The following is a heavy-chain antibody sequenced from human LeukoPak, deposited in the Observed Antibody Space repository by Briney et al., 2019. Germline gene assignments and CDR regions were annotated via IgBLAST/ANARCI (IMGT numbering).Heavy chain of an antibody. V-gene: IGHV3-15*01. Sequence: GGSLRLSCAASGFTFSNAWMTWVRQAPGKGLEWVGRIKSKTDGGTTDYAAPVKGRFTISRDDSKNTLFLQMNSVKTEDTAVYYCAEEYSSSRAPPDGWGQGTLVTVSS. CDR1: GFTFSNAW. J-gene: IGHJ4*02. CDR2: IKSKTDGGTT. D-gene: IGHD6-6*01. CDR3: AEEYSSSRAPPDG.